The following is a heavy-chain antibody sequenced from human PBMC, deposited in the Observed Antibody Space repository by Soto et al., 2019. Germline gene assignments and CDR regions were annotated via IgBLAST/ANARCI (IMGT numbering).Heavy chain of an antibody. CDR2: IYYSGNA. J-gene: IGHJ4*02. V-gene: IGHV4-39*01. CDR1: GATINRGSYY. CDR3: VRASTLDY. Sequence: QLQLQESGPGLVKPPETLSLTCSVPGATINRGSYYWGWVRQPPGKGLEWIGSIYYSGNAYYSPSLKNRVTISVDTSKNQFSLKVNSVTSADTAVYYCVRASTLDYWGQGILVTVSS.